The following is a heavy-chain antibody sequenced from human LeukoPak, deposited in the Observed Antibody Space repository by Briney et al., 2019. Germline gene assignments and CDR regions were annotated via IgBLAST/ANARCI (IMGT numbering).Heavy chain of an antibody. CDR1: GSNLDDYA. CDR2: ISGDGGST. CDR3: VKDFRYYGDYAELDY. J-gene: IGHJ4*02. V-gene: IGHV3-43*02. D-gene: IGHD4-17*01. Sequence: GGSLRLSCAASGSNLDDYAMHWVRQAPGKGLEWVCLISGDGGSTYYADSVKGRFTISRDNSKNSLYLQMNSLRTEDTALYYCVKDFRYYGDYAELDYWGQATLVTVSS.